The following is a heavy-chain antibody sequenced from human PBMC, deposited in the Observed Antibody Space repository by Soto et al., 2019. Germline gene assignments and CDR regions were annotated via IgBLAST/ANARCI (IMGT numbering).Heavy chain of an antibody. Sequence: EVQLLDSGGGLVQPGGSLRLSCAASGFTFSSYAMSWVRQAPGKGLEWVSTISGSGDSTYYADSVKGRFTISRDNSKNTLYLQMNSLRAEDTAVYYCAKVFYDSSGRYFDYWGQGTLVTVSS. D-gene: IGHD3-22*01. CDR3: AKVFYDSSGRYFDY. CDR2: ISGSGDST. V-gene: IGHV3-23*01. CDR1: GFTFSSYA. J-gene: IGHJ4*02.